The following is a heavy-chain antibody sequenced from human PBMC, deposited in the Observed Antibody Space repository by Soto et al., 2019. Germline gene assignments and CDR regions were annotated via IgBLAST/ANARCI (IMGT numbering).Heavy chain of an antibody. V-gene: IGHV1-18*01. D-gene: IGHD3-16*01. CDR3: ARQTDDVHYIWGSDYYCMDV. J-gene: IGHJ6*02. CDR2: SSLNNGKT. Sequence: QVQLVQSGAEVKKPGASVKVSCKAAGYTFTRYGITWVRQAPGQGLEWMGWSSLNNGKTNYAQKFQGRVTMTTDTSTNTAYMELRSLRSDDKAVYYCARQTDDVHYIWGSDYYCMDVWGQGSTVTVSS. CDR1: GYTFTRYG.